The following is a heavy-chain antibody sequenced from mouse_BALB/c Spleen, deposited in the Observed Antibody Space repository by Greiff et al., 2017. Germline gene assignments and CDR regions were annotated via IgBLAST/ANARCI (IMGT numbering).Heavy chain of an antibody. J-gene: IGHJ4*01. CDR2: ISYSGST. D-gene: IGHD4-1*01. CDR1: GDSITSGY. CDR3: ASGLTGTPGYAMDY. Sequence: EAKLQESGPSLVKPSQTLSLTCSVTGDSITSGYWNWIRKFPGNKLEYMGYISYSGSTYYNPSLKSRISITRDTSKNQYYLQLNSVTTEDTATYYCASGLTGTPGYAMDYWGQGTSVTVSS. V-gene: IGHV3-8*02.